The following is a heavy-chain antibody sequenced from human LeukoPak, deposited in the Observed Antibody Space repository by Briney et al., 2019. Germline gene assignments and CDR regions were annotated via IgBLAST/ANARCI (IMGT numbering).Heavy chain of an antibody. D-gene: IGHD1-26*01. CDR1: GGSISSSSYF. J-gene: IGHJ4*02. V-gene: IGHV4-39*01. CDR2: LSYSGIT. Sequence: SETLSLTCTVSGGSISSSSYFWGWIRQPPGKGLEWIGSLSYSGITYYNPSLKSRVTISVDTSKNQSSMKLSSVTAADTAVYYCARRGSYLPFDYWGQGTLITVSS. CDR3: ARRGSYLPFDY.